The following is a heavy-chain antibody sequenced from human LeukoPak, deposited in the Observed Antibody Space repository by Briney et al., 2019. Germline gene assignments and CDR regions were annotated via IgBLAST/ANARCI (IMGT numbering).Heavy chain of an antibody. CDR3: ARGQQWLALYGMDV. V-gene: IGHV3-23*01. Sequence: PGGSLRLSCAASGFTFSSYAMNWVRQAPGKGLEWVSVISGGGDSTYYADSVKGRFTISRDNSKNTLYLQMNSLRAEDTAVYYCARGQQWLALYGMDVWGQGTTVTVSS. CDR2: ISGGGDST. CDR1: GFTFSSYA. D-gene: IGHD6-19*01. J-gene: IGHJ6*02.